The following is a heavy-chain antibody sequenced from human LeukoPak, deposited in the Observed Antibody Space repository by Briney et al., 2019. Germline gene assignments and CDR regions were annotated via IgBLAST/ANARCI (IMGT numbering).Heavy chain of an antibody. Sequence: SGGSLRLSCAASGFTFSYYGMHWVRQVPGKGLEWVAGIQYDGSKQYYGDSVKGRFTISRDNSENRLYLQMNSLRAEDTAVYYCAKVRKRDYGGNSDYFDYWGQGTLVTVSS. CDR3: AKVRKRDYGGNSDYFDY. V-gene: IGHV3-30*02. D-gene: IGHD4-23*01. CDR2: IQYDGSKQ. J-gene: IGHJ4*02. CDR1: GFTFSYYG.